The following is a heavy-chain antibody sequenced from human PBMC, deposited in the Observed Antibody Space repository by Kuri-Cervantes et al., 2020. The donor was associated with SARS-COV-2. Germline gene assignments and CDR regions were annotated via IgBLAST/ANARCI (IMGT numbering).Heavy chain of an antibody. CDR1: GFTFSNAW. V-gene: IGHV3-21*06. D-gene: IGHD5-12*01. Sequence: GGSLRLSCAASGFTFSNAWMSWVRHPPGKGLEWVSSISSSSSYIHYAASVEGRFTISRDNTKNTLYLQMNSLRAEDTAVYYCTREYRAGYHFYGMDVWGRGTTVTVSS. J-gene: IGHJ6*02. CDR2: ISSSSSYI. CDR3: TREYRAGYHFYGMDV.